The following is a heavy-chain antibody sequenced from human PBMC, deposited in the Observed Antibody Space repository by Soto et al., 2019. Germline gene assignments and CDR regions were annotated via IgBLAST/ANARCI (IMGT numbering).Heavy chain of an antibody. J-gene: IGHJ6*02. D-gene: IGHD1-26*01. CDR1: GFTFSSYG. Sequence: GESLKISCAASGFTFSSYGMHWVRQAPGKGLEWVAVISYDGSNKYYADSVKGRFTISRDNSKNTLYLQMNSLRAEDTAVYYCAKLDGLVTVGYYYYGMDVWGQGTTVTVSS. V-gene: IGHV3-30*18. CDR3: AKLDGLVTVGYYYYGMDV. CDR2: ISYDGSNK.